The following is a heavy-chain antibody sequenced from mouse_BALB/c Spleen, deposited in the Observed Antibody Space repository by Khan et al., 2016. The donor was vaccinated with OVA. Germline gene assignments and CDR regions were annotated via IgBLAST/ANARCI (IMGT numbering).Heavy chain of an antibody. D-gene: IGHD2-14*01. CDR1: GYTFTSYT. J-gene: IGHJ3*01. Sequence: QVQLQQSGAELARPGASVKMSCKASGYTFTSYTIHWIKLRPGQGLEWIGYINPSNGYTNYNQKFKDKATLTADKSSTTAYMQLSSLTSDDSAVYNCVRDGDYYRNDEWFAYWGQGTLVTVSA. CDR3: VRDGDYYRNDEWFAY. CDR2: INPSNGYT. V-gene: IGHV1-4*01.